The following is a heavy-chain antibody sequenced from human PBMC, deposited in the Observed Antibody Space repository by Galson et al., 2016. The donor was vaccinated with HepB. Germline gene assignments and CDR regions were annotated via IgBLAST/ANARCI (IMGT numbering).Heavy chain of an antibody. CDR3: ARESSSFENYYYGMDV. J-gene: IGHJ6*02. Sequence: SLRLSCAASGFTFPNHGMHWVRQAPGKGLEWVAVVWFDGTTKYYADSVKGQFTIARNNYKDTLYLQMNSLRAEDTALYYFARESSSFENYYYGMDVWGQGTTVSVSS. CDR1: GFTFPNHG. CDR2: VWFDGTTK. V-gene: IGHV3-33*01. D-gene: IGHD2-2*01.